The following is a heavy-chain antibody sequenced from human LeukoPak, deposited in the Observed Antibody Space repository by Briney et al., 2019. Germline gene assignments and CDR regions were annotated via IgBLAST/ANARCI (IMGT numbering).Heavy chain of an antibody. V-gene: IGHV6-1*01. CDR3: ARGPSYFQH. J-gene: IGHJ1*01. CDR2: TYYRSKWYK. Sequence: SQTLSLTCAISGDSVSSNSVTWNWIRQSPSRGLEWLGRTYYRSKWYKYYAVSVKGRITINPDTSKNQFSLQLNSVTPEDTAVYYCARGPSYFQHWGQGTLVTVSS. CDR1: GDSVSSNSVT.